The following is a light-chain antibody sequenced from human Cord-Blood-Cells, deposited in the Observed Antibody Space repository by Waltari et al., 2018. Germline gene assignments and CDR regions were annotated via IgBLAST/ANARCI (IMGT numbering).Light chain of an antibody. V-gene: IGKV3-20*01. CDR1: QSVSSSY. CDR2: GAS. CDR3: QQYGSSPS. J-gene: IGKJ2*03. Sequence: EIVLTPSPGTLSLSRGERATLSCRASQSVSSSYLAWYQQKPGQAPRLLIYGASSRATGIPDRFSGSGSGTDFTLTISRLEPEDFAVYYCQQYGSSPSFGQGTKLEIK.